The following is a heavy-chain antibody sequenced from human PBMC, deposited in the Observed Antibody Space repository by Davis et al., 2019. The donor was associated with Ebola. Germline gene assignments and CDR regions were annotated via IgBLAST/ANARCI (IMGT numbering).Heavy chain of an antibody. CDR3: ARVVYYGSGSYYILYYYYGMDV. Sequence: GGSLRLSCAASGFTFSGSAMHWVRQASGKGLEWVGRIRSKANSYATAYAASVKGRFTISRDDSKNTAYLQMNSLRAEDTAVYYCARVVYYGSGSYYILYYYYGMDVWGQGTTVTVSS. V-gene: IGHV3-73*01. CDR2: IRSKANSYAT. J-gene: IGHJ6*02. D-gene: IGHD3-10*01. CDR1: GFTFSGSA.